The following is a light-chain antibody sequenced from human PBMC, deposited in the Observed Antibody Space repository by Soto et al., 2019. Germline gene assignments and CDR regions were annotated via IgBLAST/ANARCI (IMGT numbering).Light chain of an antibody. J-gene: IGKJ3*01. CDR3: HHTYCSPFT. CDR2: TAS. V-gene: IGKV1-12*01. CDR1: QAFGNW. Sequence: DIQMTQSPSSVSASVGDRVTITCRASQAFGNWLAWYQLKPGKARKLLMSTASTLHSGVPSRFSGGRSGTDFTLTISSLQPEDFATYYSHHTYCSPFTFGPGTTVDI.